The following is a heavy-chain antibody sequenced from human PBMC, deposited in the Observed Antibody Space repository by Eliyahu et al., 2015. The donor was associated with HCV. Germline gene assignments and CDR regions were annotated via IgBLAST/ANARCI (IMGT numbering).Heavy chain of an antibody. Sequence: QVQLVESGGGVVQPGRSLRLSCAASGFTFSSYGMHWVRQAPGKGLEGVAVISYDGSNKYYADSVKGRFTISRDNSKNTLYLQMNSLRAEDTAVYYCAKDPRFESYPDYWGQGTLVTVSS. D-gene: IGHD1-26*01. CDR1: GFTFSSYG. J-gene: IGHJ4*02. V-gene: IGHV3-30*18. CDR2: ISYDGSNK. CDR3: AKDPRFESYPDY.